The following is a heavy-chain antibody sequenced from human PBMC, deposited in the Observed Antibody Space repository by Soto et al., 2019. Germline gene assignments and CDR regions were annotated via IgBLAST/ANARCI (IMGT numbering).Heavy chain of an antibody. Sequence: EVQLVESGGGLVQPGGSLRLSCAASGFTFSSYSMNWVRQAPGKGLEWVSYISSSSSTIYYADSVKGRFTISRDNAKNSLYMQLNSLRDEDTAVYYCACDLAALNSLDPWGQGTLVTVSS. CDR2: ISSSSSTI. V-gene: IGHV3-48*02. J-gene: IGHJ5*02. CDR3: ACDLAALNSLDP. CDR1: GFTFSSYS.